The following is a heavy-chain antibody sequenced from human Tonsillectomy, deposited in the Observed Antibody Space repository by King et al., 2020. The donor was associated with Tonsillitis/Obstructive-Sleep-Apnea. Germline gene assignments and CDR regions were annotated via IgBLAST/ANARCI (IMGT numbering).Heavy chain of an antibody. D-gene: IGHD2-2*01. J-gene: IGHJ6*03. V-gene: IGHV4-34*01. Sequence: VQLQQWGAGLLKPSETLSLTCAVYGGSFSGYYWSWIRQPPGKGLEWIGEINHSGSTNYNPSLKSRVTISVDTSKNQFSLKLSSVTAADPAVYYCARGEIVVVPAANYYYCYMDVWGKGTTVTVSS. CDR2: INHSGST. CDR1: GGSFSGYY. CDR3: ARGEIVVVPAANYYYCYMDV.